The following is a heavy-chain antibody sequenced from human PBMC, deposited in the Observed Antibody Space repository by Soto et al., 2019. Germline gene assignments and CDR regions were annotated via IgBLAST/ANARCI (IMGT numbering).Heavy chain of an antibody. CDR3: AKSFYYLQY. V-gene: IGHV3-74*01. D-gene: IGHD2-8*01. Sequence: EVQLVESGGGLVQPGGSLRLSCAASGFTFSDSWMHWVRQGPGKGLVWVSRISSDGRSTTYADSVKGRLTISRDNAKNTLYLQMNSLRAEDMAVYYCAKSFYYLQYWGQGTLVTVSS. CDR2: ISSDGRST. CDR1: GFTFSDSW. J-gene: IGHJ1*01.